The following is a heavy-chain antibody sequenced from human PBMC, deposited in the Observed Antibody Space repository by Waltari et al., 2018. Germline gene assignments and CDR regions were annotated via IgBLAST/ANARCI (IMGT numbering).Heavy chain of an antibody. V-gene: IGHV1-3*03. J-gene: IGHJ4*02. CDR2: INAGNGNT. D-gene: IGHD3-10*01. CDR3: AREQRITMVRGVTYYFDY. Sequence: QVQLVQSGAEVKKPGASVKVSCKASGYTFNSYAMHWVRQAPGQRLEWMGWINAGNGNTKYSQEFQGRVTITRDTSASTAYMGLSSLRSEDMAVYYCAREQRITMVRGVTYYFDYWGQGTLVTVSS. CDR1: GYTFNSYA.